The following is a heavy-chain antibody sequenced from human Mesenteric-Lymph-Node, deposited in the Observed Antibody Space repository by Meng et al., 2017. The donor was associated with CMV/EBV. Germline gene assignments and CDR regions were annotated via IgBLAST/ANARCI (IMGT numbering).Heavy chain of an antibody. J-gene: IGHJ4*02. CDR1: GFTFNTYW. Sequence: GGSLRLSCAASGFTFNTYWMYWVRQAPGKGLLWVSYINSDGSSTNYADSVKGRFTISRDNSKNTLYLQMNSLRAEDTAVYYCAKGTPLPAAVVDYFDYWGQGTTVTVSS. V-gene: IGHV3-74*01. CDR3: AKGTPLPAAVVDYFDY. CDR2: INSDGSST. D-gene: IGHD2-2*01.